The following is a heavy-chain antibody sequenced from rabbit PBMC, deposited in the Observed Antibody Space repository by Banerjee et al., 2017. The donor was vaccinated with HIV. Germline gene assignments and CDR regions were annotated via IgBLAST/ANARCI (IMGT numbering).Heavy chain of an antibody. J-gene: IGHJ6*01. CDR1: GFSFSSNYW. D-gene: IGHD8-1*01. CDR2: INTGSGSA. Sequence: QSLEESGGGLVKPGASLTLTCTASGFSFSSNYWISWVRQAPGKGLEWIGCINTGSGSAYYASWVISRFTISKTSSTTVTLQMTSLTAADTATYFCARSVGSSYYYGMDLWGPGTLVTVS. V-gene: IGHV1S40*01. CDR3: ARSVGSSYYYGMDL.